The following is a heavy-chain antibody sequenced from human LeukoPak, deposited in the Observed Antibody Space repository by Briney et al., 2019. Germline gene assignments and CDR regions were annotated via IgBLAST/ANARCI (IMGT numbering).Heavy chain of an antibody. CDR1: GYTFTSYG. V-gene: IGHV1-18*01. D-gene: IGHD6-19*01. CDR2: ISAYNGNT. J-gene: IGHJ6*03. CDR3: ARGASSGWITKDYYYYYMDV. Sequence: GASVKVSCKASGYTFTSYGISWVRQAPGQGLEWMGWISAYNGNTNYAQKLQGRVTMTTDTSTSTAYMELRSLRSDDTAVYYCARGASSGWITKDYYYYYMDVWGKGTTVTISS.